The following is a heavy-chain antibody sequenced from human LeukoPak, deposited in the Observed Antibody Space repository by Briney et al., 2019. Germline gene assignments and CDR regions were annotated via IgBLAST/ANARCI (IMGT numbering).Heavy chain of an antibody. V-gene: IGHV1-8*01. D-gene: IGHD2-15*01. CDR3: ARGGGRPYYYYGMDV. Sequence: ASVKVSCKASGYTFTSYDINWVRQATGQGLEWMGWMNPNSGNTGHAQKFQGRVTMTRNTSISTAYMELSSLRSEDTAVYYCARGGGRPYYYYGMDVWGQGTTVTVSS. CDR1: GYTFTSYD. J-gene: IGHJ6*02. CDR2: MNPNSGNT.